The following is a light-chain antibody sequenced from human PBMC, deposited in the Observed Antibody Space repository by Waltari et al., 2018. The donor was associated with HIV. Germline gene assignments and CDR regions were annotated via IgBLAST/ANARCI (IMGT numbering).Light chain of an antibody. Sequence: SYELTQPPSVSVSPGQTARITCSGDALPTQYAYWYQQKPGQAPGLVIYKDSERPSGIPERFSGSSSGTTVTLTISGVQAEDEADYYCQSADSSGTPVFGGGTKLTVL. CDR2: KDS. V-gene: IGLV3-25*03. CDR3: QSADSSGTPV. CDR1: ALPTQY. J-gene: IGLJ2*01.